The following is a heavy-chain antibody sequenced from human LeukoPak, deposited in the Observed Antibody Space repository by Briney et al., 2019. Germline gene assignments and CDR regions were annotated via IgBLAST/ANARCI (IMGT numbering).Heavy chain of an antibody. D-gene: IGHD3-10*01. V-gene: IGHV3-7*04. Sequence: GGSLRLSCAASGFSFSSFWMSWVCQAPGKGLEWVADIKEEGRTTYYVDSVKGRFTISRDNAKNTLYLQMNSLRAEDTAVYYCARDSPAGTTWRSEPIDYWGQGTLVTVTS. J-gene: IGHJ4*02. CDR1: GFSFSSFW. CDR3: ARDSPAGTTWRSEPIDY. CDR2: IKEEGRTT.